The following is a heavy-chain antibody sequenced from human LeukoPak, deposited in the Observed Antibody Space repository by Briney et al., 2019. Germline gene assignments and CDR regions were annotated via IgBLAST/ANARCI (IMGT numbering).Heavy chain of an antibody. Sequence: PGGSLRLSCAASGFTFSTYYMNWVRQAPGKGLEWVSAISGSGVNTYYADSVKGRFTISRDSSKNTLSLHMNSLRADDTAVYYCAKTIVVVPAVLRGFDPRGQGTLVTVSS. CDR3: AKTIVVVPAVLRGFDP. V-gene: IGHV3-23*01. CDR2: ISGSGVNT. D-gene: IGHD2-2*01. CDR1: GFTFSTYY. J-gene: IGHJ5*02.